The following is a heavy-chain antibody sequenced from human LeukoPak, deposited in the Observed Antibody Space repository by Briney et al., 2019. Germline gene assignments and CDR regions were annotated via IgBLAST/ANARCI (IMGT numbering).Heavy chain of an antibody. V-gene: IGHV3-15*07. J-gene: IGHJ3*02. CDR1: DFTLTNAW. CDR3: IIAPGLFAFET. Sequence: GGSLRLSCAASDFTLTNAWVNWIRQAPGEGLEWVGRIKSKTDGGTTDFAAPVNGRFTISRDDSTNTVYLQMDSLKTEGTAVYYCIIAPGLFAFETWGQGTMVTVSS. CDR2: IKSKTDGGTT. D-gene: IGHD6-13*01.